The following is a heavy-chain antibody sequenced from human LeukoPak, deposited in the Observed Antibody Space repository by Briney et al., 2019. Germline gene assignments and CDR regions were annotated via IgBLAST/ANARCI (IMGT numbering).Heavy chain of an antibody. Sequence: PSETLSHTCTVSGDSVSSTTSYWTWIRQPPGQGLEYIGSIFYSGITFYNPSLKSRVTMSVDTSKNQFSLKLNSVTAADTAVYFCSRQLAGLFFNSWGQGTLAAVSS. V-gene: IGHV4-39*01. D-gene: IGHD6-19*01. J-gene: IGHJ4*02. CDR3: SRQLAGLFFNS. CDR1: GDSVSSTTSY. CDR2: IFYSGIT.